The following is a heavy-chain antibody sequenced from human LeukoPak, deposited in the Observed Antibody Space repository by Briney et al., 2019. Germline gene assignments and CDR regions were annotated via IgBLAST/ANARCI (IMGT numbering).Heavy chain of an antibody. Sequence: GGSLRLSCAASGFTFSSYAMSWVRQAPGKGLEWVSAISGSGGSTYYADSVKGRFTISRDNSKNTLYLQMNSLRAEDTAVYYCAKVGFIGVPAARFDYWGQGTLVTVPS. J-gene: IGHJ4*02. CDR1: GFTFSSYA. V-gene: IGHV3-23*01. D-gene: IGHD2-2*01. CDR2: ISGSGGST. CDR3: AKVGFIGVPAARFDY.